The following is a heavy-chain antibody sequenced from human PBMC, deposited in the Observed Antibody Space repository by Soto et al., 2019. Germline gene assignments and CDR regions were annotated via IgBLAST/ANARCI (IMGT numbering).Heavy chain of an antibody. CDR1: GGTFSSYA. CDR2: IIPIFGTA. Sequence: QVQLVQSGAEVKKPGSSVKVSCKASGGTFSSYAISWVRQAPGQGLEWMGGIIPIFGTANYATKFQGRVTITADESTSTAYMELSSLRSEDTAVYYCARTGYCSSTSCFYAFDIWGQGTMVTVSS. J-gene: IGHJ3*02. D-gene: IGHD2-2*01. V-gene: IGHV1-69*01. CDR3: ARTGYCSSTSCFYAFDI.